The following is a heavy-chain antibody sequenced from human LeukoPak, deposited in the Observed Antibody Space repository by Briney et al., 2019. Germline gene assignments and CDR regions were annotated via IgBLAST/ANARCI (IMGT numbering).Heavy chain of an antibody. CDR2: TRKKTNSYTT. D-gene: IGHD6-13*01. CDR3: ARAGPSSSWHQFDY. CDR1: GFTFSDHY. Sequence: GGPLRLSCAASGFTFSDHYMDWVRQAPGKGLEWVGRTRKKTNSYTTEYAASVKGRFTISRDDSKNSLYLQMNRLRAEDTAVYYCARAGPSSSWHQFDYWGQGTLVTVSS. V-gene: IGHV3-72*01. J-gene: IGHJ4*02.